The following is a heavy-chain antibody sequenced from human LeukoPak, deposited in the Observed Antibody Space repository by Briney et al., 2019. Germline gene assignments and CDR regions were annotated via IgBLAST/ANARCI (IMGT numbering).Heavy chain of an antibody. CDR3: VKDSNYDFWSGYYKGFDN. V-gene: IGHV3-20*04. Sequence: GGSLRLSCAASGFTSGFTLDDYGMNWVRQVPGKGLEWVSGISRDGGRTGYADSVRGRFTISRDNSRNSLHLQMNSLRVEDTAFYYCVKDSNYDFWSGYYKGFDNWGQGTLVTVSS. J-gene: IGHJ4*02. D-gene: IGHD3-3*01. CDR1: GFTLDDYG. CDR2: ISRDGGRT.